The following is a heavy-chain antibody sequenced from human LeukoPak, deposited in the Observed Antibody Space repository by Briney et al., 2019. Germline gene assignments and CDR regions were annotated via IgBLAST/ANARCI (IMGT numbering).Heavy chain of an antibody. Sequence: SETLSLTCAVSGGSISTTNWWSWVRHPPGKELEWIGEIYHSGNTNYNPSLKRRVTMSVDKSENQFPFNLSSVTAADTALYYCARVGDGYNFLDDWGQGTLVTVSS. CDR2: IYHSGNT. CDR1: GGSISTTNW. CDR3: ARVGDGYNFLDD. V-gene: IGHV4-4*02. D-gene: IGHD5-24*01. J-gene: IGHJ4*02.